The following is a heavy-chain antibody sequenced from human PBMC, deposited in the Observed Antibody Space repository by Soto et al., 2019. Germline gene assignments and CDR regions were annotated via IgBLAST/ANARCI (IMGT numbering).Heavy chain of an antibody. CDR3: ARGGNTIFGVVIKDNWFDQ. J-gene: IGHJ5*02. Sequence: ASVKVSCKASGYTFTSYDINWVRQATGQGLEWMGWMNPNSGNTGYAQKFQGRVTMTRNTSISTAYMELSSLRSEDTAVYYCARGGNTIFGVVIKDNWFDQWGQGTLVTVS. D-gene: IGHD3-3*01. CDR1: GYTFTSYD. CDR2: MNPNSGNT. V-gene: IGHV1-8*01.